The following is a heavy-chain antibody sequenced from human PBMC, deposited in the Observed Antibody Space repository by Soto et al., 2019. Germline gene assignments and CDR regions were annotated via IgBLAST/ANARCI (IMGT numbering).Heavy chain of an antibody. CDR2: IFPSDSDT. CDR1: LYRFTSYW. J-gene: IGHJ5*02. V-gene: IGHV5-51*01. D-gene: IGHD5-12*01. CDR3: ARKDKSGYNLFTWFDP. Sequence: LGDSLNISWRTALYRFTSYWIAWVRQMPGKGLEWMGIIFPSDSDTRYSPSFQCQVTISADRSTSTVFLQWASLKASDTAVYFCARKDKSGYNLFTWFDPWGQGTLVTVSS.